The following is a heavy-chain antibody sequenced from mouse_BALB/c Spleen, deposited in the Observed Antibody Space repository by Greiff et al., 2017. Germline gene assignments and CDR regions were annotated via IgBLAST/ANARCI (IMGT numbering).Heavy chain of an antibody. CDR3: AGYYRYPWFAY. V-gene: IGHV3-2*02. Sequence: VQLQQSGPGLVKPSQSLSLTCTVTGYSITSDYAWNWIRQFPGNKLEWMGYISYSGSTSYNPSLKSRISITRDTSKNQFFLQLNSVTTEDTATYYCAGYYRYPWFAYWGQGTLVTVSA. J-gene: IGHJ3*01. CDR2: ISYSGST. D-gene: IGHD2-14*01. CDR1: GYSITSDYA.